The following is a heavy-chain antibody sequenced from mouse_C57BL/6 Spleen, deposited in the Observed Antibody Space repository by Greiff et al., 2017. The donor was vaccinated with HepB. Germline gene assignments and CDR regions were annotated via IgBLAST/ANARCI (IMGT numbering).Heavy chain of an antibody. J-gene: IGHJ3*01. CDR2: ISGGGGNT. CDR1: GFTFSSYT. D-gene: IGHD2-4*01. Sequence: DVHLVESGGGLVKPGGSLKLSCAASGFTFSSYTMSWVRQTPEKRLEWVATISGGGGNTYYPDSVKGRFTISRDNAKNTLYLQMSSLRSEDTALYYCAREGITTAFAYWGQGTLVTVSA. CDR3: AREGITTAFAY. V-gene: IGHV5-9*01.